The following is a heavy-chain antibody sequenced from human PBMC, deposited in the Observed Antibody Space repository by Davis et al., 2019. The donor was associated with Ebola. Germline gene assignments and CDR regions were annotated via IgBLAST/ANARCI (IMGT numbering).Heavy chain of an antibody. J-gene: IGHJ6*02. CDR1: GFTFSSYA. CDR3: ARDRENTMVRGDGMDV. CDR2: ISGSGGST. Sequence: GESLKISCAASGFTFSSYAMSWVRQAPGKGLEWVSAISGSGGSTYYADSVKGRFTISRDNSKNTLYLQMNSLRAEDTAVYYCARDRENTMVRGDGMDVWGQGTTVTVSS. V-gene: IGHV3-23*01. D-gene: IGHD3-10*01.